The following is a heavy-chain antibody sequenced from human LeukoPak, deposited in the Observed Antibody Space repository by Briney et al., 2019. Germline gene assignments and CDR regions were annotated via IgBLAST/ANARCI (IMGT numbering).Heavy chain of an antibody. CDR1: GFTFSSYA. V-gene: IGHV3-64*01. D-gene: IGHD6-19*01. Sequence: PGGSLRLSCAASGFTFSSYAMHWVRQAAGKGLEYVSAISSNGGSTYYANSVKGRFTISRDNSKNTLYLQMGSLRAEDTAVYYCAKNSGWPWYFDYWGQGTLVTVSS. CDR2: ISSNGGST. CDR3: AKNSGWPWYFDY. J-gene: IGHJ4*02.